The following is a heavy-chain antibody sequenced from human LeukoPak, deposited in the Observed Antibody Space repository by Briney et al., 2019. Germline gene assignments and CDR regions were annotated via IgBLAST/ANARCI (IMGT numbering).Heavy chain of an antibody. J-gene: IGHJ4*02. Sequence: PSETLSLTCAVYGGSFSGYYWGWIRQPPGKGLEWIGSLYYSGSTYYNPSLKSRVTISVDTSKNQFSLKLNSVTAADTAVYYCARRSITGTTVDYWGQGTLVTVSS. CDR3: ARRSITGTTVDY. CDR1: GGSFSGYY. D-gene: IGHD1-7*01. CDR2: LYYSGST. V-gene: IGHV4-39*01.